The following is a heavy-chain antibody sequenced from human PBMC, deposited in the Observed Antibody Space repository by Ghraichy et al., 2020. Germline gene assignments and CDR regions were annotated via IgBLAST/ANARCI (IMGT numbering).Heavy chain of an antibody. J-gene: IGHJ4*02. CDR2: LYGGSRK. D-gene: IGHD3-22*01. CDR3: STSSDNVQSGLDY. V-gene: IGHV3-53*01. Sequence: GESLNISCAASGFTVSRSYMTWVRQAPGKGLEWVSALYGGSRKYHAVSVEGRFTISRDNSKNTLYLQMNNLRVEDTALYYCSTSSDNVQSGLDYWGRGTLVTVSS. CDR1: GFTVSRSY.